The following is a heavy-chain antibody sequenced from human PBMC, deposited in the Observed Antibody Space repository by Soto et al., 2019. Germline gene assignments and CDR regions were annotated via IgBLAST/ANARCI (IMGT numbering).Heavy chain of an antibody. V-gene: IGHV1-69*12. CDR3: ASGIQLWLRRISNGYSG. D-gene: IGHD5-18*01. CDR2: IIPMFGTA. Sequence: QVQLVQSGAEVKKPESSVKVSCKAPGGTFSTYAISWVRQAPGQGLEWMGGIIPMFGTANYAQRFQDRVTITADEATNTVYEELISLRSEDTAVYFCASGIQLWLRRISNGYSGWGQGTLVTVSS. CDR1: GGTFSTYA. J-gene: IGHJ4*02.